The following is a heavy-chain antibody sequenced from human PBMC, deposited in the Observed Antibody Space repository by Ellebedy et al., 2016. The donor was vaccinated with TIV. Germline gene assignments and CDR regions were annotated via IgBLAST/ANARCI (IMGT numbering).Heavy chain of an antibody. J-gene: IGHJ5*01. D-gene: IGHD2-2*01. CDR3: ARDPLRLTGYSTSWCDF. CDR2: ISSSSSTV. V-gene: IGHV3-48*04. CDR1: GFTFSSYS. Sequence: GESLKISCAASGFTFSSYSMNWVRQAPGKGLEWVSYISSSSSTVHYADSVQGRLIVSRDNAKNSLFLQMNSLRVEDTAVYYCARDPLRLTGYSTSWCDFWGQGTLVTVSS.